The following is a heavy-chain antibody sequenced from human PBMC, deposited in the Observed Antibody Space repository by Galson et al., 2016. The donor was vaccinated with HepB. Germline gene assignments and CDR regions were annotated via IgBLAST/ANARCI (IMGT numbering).Heavy chain of an antibody. Sequence: SLRLSCAASGFTFSTYWMSWVRQAPGKGLEWVANIKDDGSDKYYVDSVKGRFTISRDNAKNSLHLQMSSLRADDTAVHYCARRHEYCPPVGCSVDYWGQGTLVSVSS. J-gene: IGHJ4*02. CDR1: GFTFSTYW. V-gene: IGHV3-7*02. CDR3: ARRHEYCPPVGCSVDY. D-gene: IGHD2/OR15-2a*01. CDR2: IKDDGSDK.